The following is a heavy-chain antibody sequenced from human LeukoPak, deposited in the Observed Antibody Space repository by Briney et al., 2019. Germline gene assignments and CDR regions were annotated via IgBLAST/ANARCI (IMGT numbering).Heavy chain of an antibody. CDR3: ASHGDDAFDI. Sequence: GEALKISYKGSGYSFTSYWIGWGRQMPGKGLGWRGIIYPGDSDTRYSPSFQGQVTISADKSISTAYLQWSSLKASDTAMYYCASHGDDAFDIWGQGTMVTVSS. D-gene: IGHD4-17*01. J-gene: IGHJ3*02. V-gene: IGHV5-51*01. CDR2: IYPGDSDT. CDR1: GYSFTSYW.